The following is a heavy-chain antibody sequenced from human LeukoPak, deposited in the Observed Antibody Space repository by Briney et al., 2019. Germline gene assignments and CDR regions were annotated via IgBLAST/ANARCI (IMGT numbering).Heavy chain of an antibody. Sequence: ASVKVSCKASGYTFTSYYMHWVRQAPGQGLEWMGIINPSGGSTSYAQKFQGRVTMTRDMSTSTVYMELSSLRSEDTAVYYCARDETSTGAMGAFDIWGQGTMVTVSS. CDR1: GYTFTSYY. CDR2: INPSGGST. D-gene: IGHD1-26*01. V-gene: IGHV1-46*01. CDR3: ARDETSTGAMGAFDI. J-gene: IGHJ3*02.